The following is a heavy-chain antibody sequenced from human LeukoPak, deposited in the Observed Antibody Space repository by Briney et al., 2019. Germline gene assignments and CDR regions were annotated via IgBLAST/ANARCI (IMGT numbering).Heavy chain of an antibody. CDR1: GYSISSGYY. D-gene: IGHD1-1*01. CDR3: ARDLAGTTWDY. CDR2: IYQSGST. Sequence: SETLSLTCTVSGYSISSGYYWGWIRQPPGKGLEWIGSIYQSGSTYYNPSLKSRVTISVDTSKDQFSLKLSSVTAADTAVYFCARDLAGTTWDYWGQGTLVTVSS. J-gene: IGHJ4*02. V-gene: IGHV4-38-2*02.